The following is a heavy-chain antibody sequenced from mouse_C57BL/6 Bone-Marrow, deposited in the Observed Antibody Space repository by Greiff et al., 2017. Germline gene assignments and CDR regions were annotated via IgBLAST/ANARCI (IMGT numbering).Heavy chain of an antibody. J-gene: IGHJ3*01. CDR1: GFPITSGYY. D-gene: IGHD2-4*01. Sequence: VKLVESGPGLVKPSQSLFLTCSITGFPITSGYYWIWIRQSPGKPLEWMGYITHSGETFYNPSLQSPISITRETSKNQFFLQLNSVTTEDTAMYYCAGDSVDYDGFAYWCQGTLVTVSA. CDR2: ITHSGET. V-gene: IGHV12-3*01. CDR3: AGDSVDYDGFAY.